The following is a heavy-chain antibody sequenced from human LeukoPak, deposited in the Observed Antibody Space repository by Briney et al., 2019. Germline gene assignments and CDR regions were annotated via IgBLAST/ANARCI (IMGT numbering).Heavy chain of an antibody. CDR3: TTDPEYYDSSGCDY. J-gene: IGHJ4*02. D-gene: IGHD3-22*01. Sequence: GGSLRLSCAASGFTFNNAWMNWVRQAPGKGLEWVGRIKSKTDGGTTDYAAPLKGRFTISRDDSKNTLFLQMNSLKTEDTAVYYCTTDPEYYDSSGCDYWGQGTLVTVSS. V-gene: IGHV3-15*07. CDR1: GFTFNNAW. CDR2: IKSKTDGGTT.